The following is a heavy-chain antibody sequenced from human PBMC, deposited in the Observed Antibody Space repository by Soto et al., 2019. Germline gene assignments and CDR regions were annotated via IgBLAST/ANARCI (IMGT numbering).Heavy chain of an antibody. CDR3: ARGIVGATYWYFDL. V-gene: IGHV3-11*01. J-gene: IGHJ2*01. CDR2: ISSSGSTI. Sequence: QVQLVESGGGLVKPGGSLRLSCAASGFTFSDYYMSWIRQAPGKGLEWVSYISSSGSTIYYADSVKGRFTISRDNAKNALYRQMNSLRAEYPAVHYCARGIVGATYWYFDLWGRGTLVTVSS. CDR1: GFTFSDYY. D-gene: IGHD1-26*01.